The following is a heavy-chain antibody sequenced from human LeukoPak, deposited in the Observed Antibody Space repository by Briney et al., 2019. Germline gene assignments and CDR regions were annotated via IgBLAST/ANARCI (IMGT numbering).Heavy chain of an antibody. D-gene: IGHD3-22*01. V-gene: IGHV3-9*01. Sequence: PGRSLRLSCAASGFTFNDHAMYWVRQAPGKGLEWVSGINWNSDNIGYADSVRGRFTISRDDAKNSLFLQINSLRVEDTALYYCARASYYYDTTGLGAVDIWGQGTMVTVSS. CDR3: ARASYYYDTTGLGAVDI. CDR2: INWNSDNI. CDR1: GFTFNDHA. J-gene: IGHJ3*02.